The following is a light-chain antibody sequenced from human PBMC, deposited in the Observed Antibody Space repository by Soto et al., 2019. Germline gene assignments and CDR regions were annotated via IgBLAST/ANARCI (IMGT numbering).Light chain of an antibody. J-gene: IGKJ3*01. V-gene: IGKV1-27*01. CDR1: QAISNY. CDR3: QKYNSAPFN. CDR2: AAS. Sequence: DIQMTQSPSSVSASVGDRVTITCRASQAISNYLAWYQQKPGEVPKVLIYAASTLQSGVPSRFSGSGSGTDFNLTITSLQTEDGAKYYCQKYNSAPFNFGPGTKVDLK.